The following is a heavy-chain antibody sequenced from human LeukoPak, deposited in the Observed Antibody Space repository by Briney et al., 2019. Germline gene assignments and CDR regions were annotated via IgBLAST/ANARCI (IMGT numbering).Heavy chain of an antibody. D-gene: IGHD1-26*01. CDR3: ARAGTSGSYYWYFDL. CDR1: GYTFISYG. V-gene: IGHV1-18*01. CDR2: ISAYNGNT. Sequence: GASVKVSCKDSGYTFISYGISWVRQAPGQGLEWMGWISAYNGNTNYAQKFQGRVTMTTDTSTSTAYMELRSLRSDDTAVYYCARAGTSGSYYWYFDLWGRGTLVTVSS. J-gene: IGHJ2*01.